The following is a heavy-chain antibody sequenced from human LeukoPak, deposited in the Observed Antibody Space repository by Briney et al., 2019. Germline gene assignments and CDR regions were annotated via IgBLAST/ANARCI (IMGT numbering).Heavy chain of an antibody. CDR3: AKKQYYYDSSGYYGRFDP. Sequence: GGSLRLSCATSGFTFTTFWMHWVRQAPGKGLVWVSRINHDGSSTNYADSVKGRFTISRDNAKNTLYLQMNSLRAEDTAVYYCAKKQYYYDSSGYYGRFDPWGQGTLVTVSS. CDR1: GFTFTTFW. D-gene: IGHD3-22*01. V-gene: IGHV3-74*01. J-gene: IGHJ5*02. CDR2: INHDGSST.